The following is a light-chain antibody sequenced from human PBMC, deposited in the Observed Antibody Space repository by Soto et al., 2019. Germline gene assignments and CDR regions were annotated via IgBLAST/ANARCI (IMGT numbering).Light chain of an antibody. CDR3: QQYHNWPRT. CDR2: GAS. Sequence: DIVMTQSPGTLSVSPGERATLYCRASQRVNSNLAWYQQKPGQAPRLLINGASTRATGIPARFGGSGSGTEFTLTINSLQSEDVAVYYCQQYHNWPRTFGQGTKLEI. CDR1: QRVNSN. V-gene: IGKV3-15*01. J-gene: IGKJ2*02.